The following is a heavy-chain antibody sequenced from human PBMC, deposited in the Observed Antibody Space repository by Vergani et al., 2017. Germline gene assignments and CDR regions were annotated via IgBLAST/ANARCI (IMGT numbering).Heavy chain of an antibody. CDR2: ISGSGGRT. V-gene: IGHV3-23*01. CDR1: GFTFSSYA. Sequence: EVQLLESGGGLVQPGGSLRLSCAASGFTFSSYAMSWVRQAPGKGLEWVSAISGSGGRTYYADSVEGRFTVSRDNSKNTLYLQMNSLRAAVTAVYYCAIIDSSGWYCDYWGQGTLVTVSS. J-gene: IGHJ4*02. D-gene: IGHD3-22*01. CDR3: AIIDSSGWYCDY.